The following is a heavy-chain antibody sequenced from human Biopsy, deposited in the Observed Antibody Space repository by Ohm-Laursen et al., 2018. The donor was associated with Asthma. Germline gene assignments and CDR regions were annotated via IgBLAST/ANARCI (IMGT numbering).Heavy chain of an antibody. D-gene: IGHD2-2*01. Sequence: SLRLSCAASGFTFSDYPMTWVRQAPGKGLEWVANIKKDGSEKYYVDSVKGRFTISRDNAKNSLYLHMNSLRAEDTAVYYCARGGYCTSPTCPWGRYATDVWGRGTTVTVSS. CDR2: IKKDGSEK. CDR3: ARGGYCTSPTCPWGRYATDV. V-gene: IGHV3-7*01. CDR1: GFTFSDYP. J-gene: IGHJ6*02.